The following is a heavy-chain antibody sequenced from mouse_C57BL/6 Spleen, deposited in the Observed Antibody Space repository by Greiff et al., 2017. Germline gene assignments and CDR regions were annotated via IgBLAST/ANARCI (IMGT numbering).Heavy chain of an antibody. V-gene: IGHV5-17*01. Sequence: EVQLQESGGGLVKPGGSLKLSCAASGFTFSDYGMHWVRQAPEKGLEWVAYISSGSSTIYYADTVKGRFTISRDNAKNTLFLQMTSLRSEDTAMYYCARDGSRNWFAYWGQGTLVTVSA. D-gene: IGHD1-1*01. CDR3: ARDGSRNWFAY. J-gene: IGHJ3*01. CDR2: ISSGSSTI. CDR1: GFTFSDYG.